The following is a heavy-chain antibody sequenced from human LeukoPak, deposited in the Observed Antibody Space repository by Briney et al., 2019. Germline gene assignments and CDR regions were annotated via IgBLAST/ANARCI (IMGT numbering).Heavy chain of an antibody. V-gene: IGHV3-23*01. Sequence: GGSLRLSCAASGFTFSIYGMGWVRQAPGKGLEWVSSISDNGGNTYYADSAKGRFTISRDNSKNTLYLQMNSLRAEDTAVYYCARDQGGEQSYWGQGTLVTVSS. CDR3: ARDQGGEQSY. CDR1: GFTFSIYG. J-gene: IGHJ4*02. CDR2: ISDNGGNT. D-gene: IGHD3-16*01.